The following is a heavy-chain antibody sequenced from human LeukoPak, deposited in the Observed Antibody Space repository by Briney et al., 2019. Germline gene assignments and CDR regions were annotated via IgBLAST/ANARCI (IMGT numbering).Heavy chain of an antibody. D-gene: IGHD6-13*01. Sequence: SETLSLTCAVYGGSFSGYYWSWIRQPPGKGLEWIGEINHSGSTNYNPSLKSRVTISVDTFKNQFSLKLSSVTAADTAVYYCARLAYSSRVLLYWGQGTLVTVSS. CDR3: ARLAYSSRVLLY. J-gene: IGHJ1*01. CDR2: INHSGST. V-gene: IGHV4-34*01. CDR1: GGSFSGYY.